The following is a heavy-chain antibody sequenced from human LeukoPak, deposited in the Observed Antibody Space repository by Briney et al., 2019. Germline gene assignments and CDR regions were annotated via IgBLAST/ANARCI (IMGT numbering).Heavy chain of an antibody. CDR1: EFTFSDHY. Sequence: VQPGGSLRLSCAASEFTFSDHYMDWVRQAPGKGLEWVGRIRNKANRYTTEYAASVKGRFIISRDDSKNSLYLEMNSLKTEDTAVYYCARVYSSSWYGSYFDYWGQGALVTVSS. J-gene: IGHJ4*02. CDR3: ARVYSSSWYGSYFDY. V-gene: IGHV3-72*01. CDR2: IRNKANRYTT. D-gene: IGHD6-13*01.